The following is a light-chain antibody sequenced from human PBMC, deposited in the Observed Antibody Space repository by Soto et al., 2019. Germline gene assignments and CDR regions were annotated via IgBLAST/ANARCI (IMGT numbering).Light chain of an antibody. CDR2: SYN. J-gene: IGLJ2*01. CDR3: AAWDDSLNGVV. Sequence: QAVVTQPPSASGTPGQWVTISCSGSSSNIGSNTVNWYQQLPGTAPKLLIYSYNQRPSGVPDRFSGSKSGTSASLAISGLQSEDEADYYCAAWDDSLNGVVFGGGTKVTVL. CDR1: SSNIGSNT. V-gene: IGLV1-44*01.